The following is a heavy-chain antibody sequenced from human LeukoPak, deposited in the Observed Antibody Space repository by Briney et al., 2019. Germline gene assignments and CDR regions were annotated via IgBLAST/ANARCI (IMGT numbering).Heavy chain of an antibody. CDR2: IGGSGGST. V-gene: IGHV3-23*01. D-gene: IGHD2-15*01. J-gene: IGHJ4*02. CDR3: ARAPGYCSGGSCYDY. CDR1: GFXFSNYA. Sequence: PGGSLRLSCAASGFXFSNYAISWVRQAPGKGLEWVSLIGGSGGSTNYADSVKGRFSISRDNSKNTVYLQMKSLRADDTALYYCARAPGYCSGGSCYDYWGQGTLVTVSS.